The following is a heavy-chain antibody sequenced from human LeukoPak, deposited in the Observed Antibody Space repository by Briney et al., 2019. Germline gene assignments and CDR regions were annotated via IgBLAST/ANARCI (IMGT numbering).Heavy chain of an antibody. CDR2: IYYSGST. Sequence: SETLSLTCTVSGGSISSSSYYWGWIRQPPGKGLEWIGSIYYSGSTYYNPSLKSRVTISVDTSKNQFSLKLSSVTAADTAVYYCARESNWNDPFDIWGQGTMVTVSS. CDR3: ARESNWNDPFDI. V-gene: IGHV4-39*07. D-gene: IGHD1-1*01. CDR1: GGSISSSSYY. J-gene: IGHJ3*02.